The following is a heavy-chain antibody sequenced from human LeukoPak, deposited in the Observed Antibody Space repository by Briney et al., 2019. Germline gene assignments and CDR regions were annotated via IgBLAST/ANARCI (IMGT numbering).Heavy chain of an antibody. Sequence: PGGSLRLPCAASGFTFSSYWMHWVRQAPGKGLVWVSRIDSYGSSTSFADSVKGRFTISRDNAKNTLYLQMNSLRAEDTAVYYCASSTYSGSHWDAFDIWGQGTMVTVSS. V-gene: IGHV3-74*01. CDR3: ASSTYSGSHWDAFDI. D-gene: IGHD1-26*01. J-gene: IGHJ3*02. CDR2: IDSYGSST. CDR1: GFTFSSYW.